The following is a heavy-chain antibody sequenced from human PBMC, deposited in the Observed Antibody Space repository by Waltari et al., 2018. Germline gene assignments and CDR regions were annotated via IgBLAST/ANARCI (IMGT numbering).Heavy chain of an antibody. J-gene: IGHJ6*03. D-gene: IGHD1-7*01. Sequence: EVQLLESGGGLVQPGGSLRLSCAASGFTFSSYAMSWVRQAPGKGLEWVSAISGSGGSTYYADSVKGRFTISRDNSKNTLYLQMNSLRAEDTAVYYCARDGPGGWNYFEEGYYYYMDVWGKGTTVTISS. CDR1: GFTFSSYA. V-gene: IGHV3-23*01. CDR3: ARDGPGGWNYFEEGYYYYMDV. CDR2: ISGSGGST.